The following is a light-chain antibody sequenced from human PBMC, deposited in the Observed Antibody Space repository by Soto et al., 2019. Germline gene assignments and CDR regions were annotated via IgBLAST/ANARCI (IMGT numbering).Light chain of an antibody. CDR2: GAY. Sequence: EIVMTQSPSTLSVSPGERATLSCRASQSVSSSYLAWYQQKPQQAPILIVYGAYRGATCIPDRSGGRADGTVSITTISREDPEDFEYYYYQRYGSSPTFGQGTKVDIK. CDR1: QSVSSSY. CDR3: QRYGSSPT. J-gene: IGKJ1*01. V-gene: IGKV3-20*01.